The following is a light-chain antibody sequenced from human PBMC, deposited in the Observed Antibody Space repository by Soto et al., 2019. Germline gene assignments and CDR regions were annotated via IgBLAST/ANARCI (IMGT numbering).Light chain of an antibody. CDR3: QQSYSTLYT. V-gene: IGKV1-39*01. J-gene: IGKJ2*01. CDR1: QSISSY. Sequence: DIQMTQSPSSLSASVGDRVTITCRASQSISSYLNWYQQKPGKAPKLLIYAASSLQSGVPSRFSGGGFGTDFTLPISSLQPEDFATYYCQQSYSTLYTFGQGTKLEIK. CDR2: AAS.